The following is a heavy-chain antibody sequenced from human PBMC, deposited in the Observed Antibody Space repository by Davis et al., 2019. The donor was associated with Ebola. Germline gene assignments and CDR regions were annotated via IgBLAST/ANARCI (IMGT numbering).Heavy chain of an antibody. CDR1: GFTFGDYA. V-gene: IGHV3-49*04. Sequence: GGSLRLSCTASGFTFGDYAMSWVRQAPGKGLEWVGFIRSKAYGGTTEYAASVKGRFTISRDDSKSIAYLQMNSLKTEDTAVYYCIRDGPSGWLVRYFDYWGQGTLVTVSS. CDR3: IRDGPSGWLVRYFDY. CDR2: IRSKAYGGTT. D-gene: IGHD6-19*01. J-gene: IGHJ4*02.